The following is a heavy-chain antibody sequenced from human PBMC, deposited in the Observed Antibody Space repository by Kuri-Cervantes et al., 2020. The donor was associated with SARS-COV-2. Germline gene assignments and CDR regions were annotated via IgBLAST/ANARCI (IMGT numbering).Heavy chain of an antibody. V-gene: IGHV3-30-3*01. CDR1: GFTFSSYA. D-gene: IGHD1-1*01. J-gene: IGHJ4*02. Sequence: GESLKISCAASGFTFSSYAMHWVRQAPGKGLEWVAVILYDGSNKYYADSVKGRFTISRDNSKNTLYLQMNSLRAEDTAVYYCARDQAGTIDYWGQGTLVTVSS. CDR2: ILYDGSNK. CDR3: ARDQAGTIDY.